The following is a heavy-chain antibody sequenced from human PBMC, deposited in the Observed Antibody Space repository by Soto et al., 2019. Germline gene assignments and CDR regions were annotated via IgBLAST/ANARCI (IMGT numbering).Heavy chain of an antibody. CDR2: VYYSGST. V-gene: IGHV4-59*01. CDR3: ARAYSGTYYYFD. D-gene: IGHD1-26*01. Sequence: ASETLSLTCTVSGGSISRYYWGWIRQPPGKGLEWIGYVYYSGSTNYSPSLKSRVTISIDTSKNQFSLRLGSVTAADTAVYYCARAYSGTYYYFDWGRGTLVTVSS. CDR1: GGSISRYY. J-gene: IGHJ4*02.